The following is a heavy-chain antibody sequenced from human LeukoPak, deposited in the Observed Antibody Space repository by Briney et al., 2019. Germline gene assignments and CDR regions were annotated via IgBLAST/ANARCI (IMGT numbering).Heavy chain of an antibody. D-gene: IGHD6-13*01. J-gene: IGHJ5*02. CDR3: ARGLRYSSSLGFDP. CDR1: GGSISSYY. V-gene: IGHV4-59*01. Sequence: SETLSLTCTVSGGSISSYYWSWIRQPPGKGLEWIGYIYYSGSTNYNPSLKSRVTISVDTSKNQFSLKLSSVTAADTAVYYCARGLRYSSSLGFDPWGQGTLVTVSS. CDR2: IYYSGST.